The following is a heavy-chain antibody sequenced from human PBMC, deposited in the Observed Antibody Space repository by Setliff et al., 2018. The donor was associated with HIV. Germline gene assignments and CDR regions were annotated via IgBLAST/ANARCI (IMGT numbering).Heavy chain of an antibody. CDR2: INPSSGST. CDR1: GYTFINFY. CDR3: ARDLTGDLFFDY. Sequence: WASVKVSCKASGYTFINFYMHWVRQAPGQGLEWMGIINPSSGSTTYAQKFQGRVTMTRDTSISTAYMELSRLRSDDTAVYYCARDLTGDLFFDYWGQGTLVTVSS. J-gene: IGHJ4*02. D-gene: IGHD3-9*01. V-gene: IGHV1-2*02.